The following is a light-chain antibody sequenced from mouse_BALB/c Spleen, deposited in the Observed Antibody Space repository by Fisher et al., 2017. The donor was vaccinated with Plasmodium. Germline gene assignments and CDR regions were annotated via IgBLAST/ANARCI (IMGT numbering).Light chain of an antibody. CDR3: SQSTHVPWT. CDR1: QFISNN. J-gene: IGKJ1*01. Sequence: DIVITQFTATLSVTPGDSVSLSCRASQFISNNLHWYQQKSLESPRLLIKYASQSISGIPSRFSGSGSVTDFTLKISRLEAEDLGLYFCSQSTHVPWTFGGGTKLEIK. CDR2: YAS. V-gene: IGKV5-43*01.